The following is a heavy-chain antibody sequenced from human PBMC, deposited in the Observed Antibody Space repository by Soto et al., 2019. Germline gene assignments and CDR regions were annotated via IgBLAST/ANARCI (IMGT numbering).Heavy chain of an antibody. CDR2: ISGSGGST. Sequence: GGSLRLSCAASGFTFSRYAMSWVRQAPGKGLEWVSVISGSGGSTYYADSVKGRFTISRDNSKNTLYLQMNSLRAEDTAIYYCAKVMVIGGWSGYCTSTSCYGGFDFWGQGTLVTVSS. J-gene: IGHJ4*02. V-gene: IGHV3-23*01. D-gene: IGHD2-2*03. CDR1: GFTFSRYA. CDR3: AKVMVIGGWSGYCTSTSCYGGFDF.